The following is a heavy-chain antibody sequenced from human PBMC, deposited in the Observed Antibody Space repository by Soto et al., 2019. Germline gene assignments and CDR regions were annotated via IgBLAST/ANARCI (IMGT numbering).Heavy chain of an antibody. Sequence: SETLSLTCTVSGGSISSSSYYWGWIRQPPGKGLEWIGSIYYSGSTYYNPSLKSRVTISVDTSKNQFSLKLSSVTAADTAVYYCARGLSRGQWLVFDYWGQGTLVTVSS. CDR3: ARGLSRGQWLVFDY. CDR1: GGSISSSSYY. V-gene: IGHV4-39*07. J-gene: IGHJ4*02. D-gene: IGHD6-19*01. CDR2: IYYSGST.